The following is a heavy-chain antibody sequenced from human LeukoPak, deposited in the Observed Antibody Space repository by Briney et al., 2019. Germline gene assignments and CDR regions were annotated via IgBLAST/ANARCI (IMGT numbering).Heavy chain of an antibody. Sequence: GRSLRLSCAASGFTFGDYAMHWVRQAPGKGLEWVSGISWNSGSIGYADSVKGRFTISRDNAKNSLYLQMNSLRAEDTALYYCAKGLRDYYDSSGYFAYWGQGTLVTVSS. D-gene: IGHD3-22*01. J-gene: IGHJ4*02. CDR2: ISWNSGSI. CDR3: AKGLRDYYDSSGYFAY. V-gene: IGHV3-9*01. CDR1: GFTFGDYA.